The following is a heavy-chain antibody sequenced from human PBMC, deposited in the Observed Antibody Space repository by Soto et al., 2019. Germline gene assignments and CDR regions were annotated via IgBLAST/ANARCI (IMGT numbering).Heavy chain of an antibody. CDR1: GGSVSSGSYY. Sequence: SETLSLPCTVSGGSVSSGSYYWSWIRQPPGKGLEWIGYIYYSGSTNYNPTLKSRVPISVDTSKNQFSLKLSSVTAADTAVYSCARVSDSGSYWFDTWGQGTLVTVSS. D-gene: IGHD1-26*01. CDR3: ARVSDSGSYWFDT. V-gene: IGHV4-61*01. CDR2: IYYSGST. J-gene: IGHJ5*02.